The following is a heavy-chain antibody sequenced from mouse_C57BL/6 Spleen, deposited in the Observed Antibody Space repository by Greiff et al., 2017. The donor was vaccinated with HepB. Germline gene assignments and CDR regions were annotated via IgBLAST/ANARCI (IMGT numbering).Heavy chain of an antibody. V-gene: IGHV1-52*01. D-gene: IGHD1-1*01. CDR1: GYTFTSYW. J-gene: IGHJ3*01. CDR3: ARTSYVSSYVGAY. CDR2: IDPSDSET. Sequence: VQLQQSGAELVRPGSSVKLSCKASGYTFTSYWMHWVKQRPIQGLEWIGNIDPSDSETHYNQKFKDKATLTVDKSSSTAYMQLSSLTSEDSAVYYCARTSYVSSYVGAYWGQGTLVTVSA.